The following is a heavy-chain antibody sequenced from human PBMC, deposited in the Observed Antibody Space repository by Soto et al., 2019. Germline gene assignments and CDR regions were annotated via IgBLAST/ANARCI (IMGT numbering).Heavy chain of an antibody. V-gene: IGHV1-24*01. Sequence: QVQLVQSGAEVKKPGASVKVSCKVSGYTLTELSMHWVRQAPGKGLEWMGGFDPEDGETIYAQKFQGRVTMTEDTSTDTADMERSSLRSEDTDVYYCATVVPAAMPHQYYYYYGMDVWGQGTTVTVSS. CDR2: FDPEDGET. J-gene: IGHJ6*02. CDR1: GYTLTELS. CDR3: ATVVPAAMPHQYYYYYGMDV. D-gene: IGHD2-2*01.